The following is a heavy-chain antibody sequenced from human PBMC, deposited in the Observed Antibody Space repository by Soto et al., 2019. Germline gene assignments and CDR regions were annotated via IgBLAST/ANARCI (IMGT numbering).Heavy chain of an antibody. Sequence: VKLSCKASGYTFTRYGIVWVRKAPGQGLEWMGCISPYSGETRYAEKFQDRVTLTTGTSTKTAYMDLRNLKSDDTAVYWCARGPVAGSDFWGQGSLVTVSS. CDR3: ARGPVAGSDF. CDR2: ISPYSGET. D-gene: IGHD6-19*01. CDR1: GYTFTRYG. J-gene: IGHJ4*02. V-gene: IGHV1-18*04.